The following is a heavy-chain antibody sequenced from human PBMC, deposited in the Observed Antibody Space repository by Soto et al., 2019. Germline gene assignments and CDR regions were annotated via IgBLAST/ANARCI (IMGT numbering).Heavy chain of an antibody. CDR1: GGSISSGDYY. CDR2: IYYSGST. V-gene: IGHV4-30-4*01. CDR3: ARAVLAARPRHWFDP. D-gene: IGHD6-6*01. Sequence: SETLSLTCTVSGGSISSGDYYWSWIRQPPGKGLEWIGYIYYSGSTYYNPSLKSRVTISVDTSKNQFSLKLSSVTAADTAVYYCARAVLAARPRHWFDPWGQGTLVTVPQ. J-gene: IGHJ5*02.